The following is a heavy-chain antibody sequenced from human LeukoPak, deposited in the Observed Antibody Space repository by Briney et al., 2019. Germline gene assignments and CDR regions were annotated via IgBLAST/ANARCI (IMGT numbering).Heavy chain of an antibody. D-gene: IGHD6-6*01. Sequence: GGSLRLSCVASGFTFSSYGMHWVRQDPRKGLVWVSRINGDGRNINYADSVRGRFTISRDNAKNSLYLQMNSLRAEDTAVYYCARWARDSSSTLDYWGQGTLVTVSS. J-gene: IGHJ4*02. V-gene: IGHV3-74*01. CDR3: ARWARDSSSTLDY. CDR1: GFTFSSYG. CDR2: INGDGRNI.